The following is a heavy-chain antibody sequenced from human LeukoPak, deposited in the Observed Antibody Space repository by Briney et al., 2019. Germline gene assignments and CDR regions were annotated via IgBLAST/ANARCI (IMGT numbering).Heavy chain of an antibody. D-gene: IGHD5-12*01. CDR3: AREHHEGGYSGYDWMIDY. CDR2: IYYSGST. V-gene: IGHV4-31*03. CDR1: GGSISSGGYY. J-gene: IGHJ4*02. Sequence: PSETLSLTCTVSGGSISSGGYYWSWIRQHPGKGLEWIGYIYYSGSTYYNPSLKSRVTISVDTSKNQFSLKLSSVTAADTAVYYCAREHHEGGYSGYDWMIDYWGQGTLVTVSS.